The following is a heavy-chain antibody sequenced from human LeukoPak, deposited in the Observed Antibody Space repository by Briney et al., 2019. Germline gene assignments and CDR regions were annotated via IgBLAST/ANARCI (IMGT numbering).Heavy chain of an antibody. CDR3: ARAGYTISSYRFDY. Sequence: SETLTLTCSVSGGSINSYWWSWIRQPAGKGLEFIGRIYTTGMTNYNPSLKSRVSMSVDTSKNQFSLELRSVTAADTAVYFCARAGYTISSYRFDYWGQGALVTVSS. D-gene: IGHD2-2*02. V-gene: IGHV4-4*07. CDR2: IYTTGMT. CDR1: GGSINSYW. J-gene: IGHJ4*02.